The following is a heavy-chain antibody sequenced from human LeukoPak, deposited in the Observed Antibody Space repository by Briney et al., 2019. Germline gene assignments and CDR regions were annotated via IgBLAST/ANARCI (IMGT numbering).Heavy chain of an antibody. CDR2: IYISGST. D-gene: IGHD2-15*01. V-gene: IGHV4-4*07. J-gene: IGHJ4*02. CDR1: GASINSHY. CDR3: ARALNPLPGTYYFDY. Sequence: PSETLSLTCTVSGASINSHYWSWIRQPAGKGLEWIGRIYISGSTNYNSSLQSRVTMSIDTSKNQFSLKLSSVTAADTAVYYCARALNPLPGTYYFDYWGQGALVTVSS.